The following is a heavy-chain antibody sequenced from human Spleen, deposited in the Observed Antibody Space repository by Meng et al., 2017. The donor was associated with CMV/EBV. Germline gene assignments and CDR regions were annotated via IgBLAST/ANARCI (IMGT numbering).Heavy chain of an antibody. CDR3: ARGQLPAYYFDH. D-gene: IGHD2-2*01. Sequence: CKVSGGTFGSSTISWVRQAPGQGHEWMGRIIGILDVEKYSQKLQGRVTITADRSTNTAYMELSSLRSEDTAVYYCARGQLPAYYFDHWGRGTLVTVSS. CDR2: IIGILDVE. V-gene: IGHV1-69*02. CDR1: GGTFGSST. J-gene: IGHJ4*02.